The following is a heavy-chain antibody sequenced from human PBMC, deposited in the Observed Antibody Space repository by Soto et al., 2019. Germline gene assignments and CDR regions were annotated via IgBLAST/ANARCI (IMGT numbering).Heavy chain of an antibody. CDR2: ISNDGSKK. CDR3: ARDVAMPSGLGLGY. D-gene: IGHD6-19*01. CDR1: GFVFTNYG. J-gene: IGHJ4*02. V-gene: IGHV3-30*03. Sequence: GESLKISCAASGFVFTNYGMHWVRQAPGKGLEWVAFISNDGSKKYYADSVKGRFTISRDNSENTVYLQMTSLRPDDTAVFYCARDVAMPSGLGLGYWGQGTLVTVSS.